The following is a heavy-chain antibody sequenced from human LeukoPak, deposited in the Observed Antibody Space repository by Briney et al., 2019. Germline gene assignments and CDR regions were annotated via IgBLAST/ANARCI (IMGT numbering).Heavy chain of an antibody. CDR2: IYTGGST. V-gene: IGHV4-4*07. J-gene: IGHJ1*01. D-gene: IGHD4-11*01. Sequence: SETLSLTCTVSRGSIRSYYWSWIRQPAGKGLEWIGRIYTGGSTNYNPPLKSRVTMSVDTSKNQFSLKLSSVTAADTAVYYCAREIPYSLTFQHWGQGTLVTVSS. CDR1: RGSIRSYY. CDR3: AREIPYSLTFQH.